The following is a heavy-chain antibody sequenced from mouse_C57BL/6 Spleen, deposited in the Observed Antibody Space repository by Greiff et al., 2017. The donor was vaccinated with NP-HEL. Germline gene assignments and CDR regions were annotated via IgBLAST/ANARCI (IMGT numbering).Heavy chain of an antibody. J-gene: IGHJ1*03. CDR2: ISYDGSN. CDR3: ARGLGSSYPHWYFDV. CDR1: GYSITSGYY. D-gene: IGHD1-1*01. V-gene: IGHV3-6*01. Sequence: EVKLLESGPGLVKPSQSLSLTCSVTGYSITSGYYWNWIRQFPGNKLEWMGYISYDGSNNYNPSLKNRISITRDTSKNQFFLKLNSVTTEDTATYYCARGLGSSYPHWYFDVWGTGTTVTVSS.